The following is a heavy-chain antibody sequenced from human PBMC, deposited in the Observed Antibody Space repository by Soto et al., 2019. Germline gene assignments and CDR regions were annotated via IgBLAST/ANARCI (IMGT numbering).Heavy chain of an antibody. CDR2: ISSSSSTI. CDR1: GFTFSSYS. D-gene: IGHD3-22*01. J-gene: IGHJ4*02. Sequence: GGSLRLSCAASGFTFSSYSMNWFRQAPGKGLEWVSYISSSSSTIYYADSVKGRFTISRDNAKNSLYLQMNSLRDEDTAVYYCARGSRSRYYYDRIGYRYGFAYWGQGTLVTVSS. V-gene: IGHV3-48*02. CDR3: ARGSRSRYYYDRIGYRYGFAY.